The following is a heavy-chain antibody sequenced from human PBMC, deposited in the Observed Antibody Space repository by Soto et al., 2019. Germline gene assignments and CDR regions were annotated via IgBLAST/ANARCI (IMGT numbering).Heavy chain of an antibody. D-gene: IGHD4-17*01. J-gene: IGHJ6*02. V-gene: IGHV1-3*01. CDR2: INAVNGNT. CDR3: ASRTYGDFDYGLDV. Sequence: GASVKVSCKASGYTFTSYSIHWVRQAPGQRLEWMGWINAVNGNTKYSQKFQDRVTFTRDTSASTAYMELSSLRSEDTAVYYCASRTYGDFDYGLDVWGQGTTVTVSS. CDR1: GYTFTSYS.